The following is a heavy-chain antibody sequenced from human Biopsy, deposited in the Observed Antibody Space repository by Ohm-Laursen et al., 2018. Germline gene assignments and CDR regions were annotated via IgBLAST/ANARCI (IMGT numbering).Heavy chain of an antibody. J-gene: IGHJ3*02. CDR3: ARNSGNYKYDAFDI. D-gene: IGHD1-7*01. CDR2: IYPSDSNT. Sequence: ESLKISCKGSGYSFPTYWIGWVRQMPGKGLEWMGIIYPSDSNTIYSPSFQGQVTISADKSISTAYLHLTSLKASDTAMYYCARNSGNYKYDAFDIWGLGTMVTVSS. V-gene: IGHV5-51*01. CDR1: GYSFPTYW.